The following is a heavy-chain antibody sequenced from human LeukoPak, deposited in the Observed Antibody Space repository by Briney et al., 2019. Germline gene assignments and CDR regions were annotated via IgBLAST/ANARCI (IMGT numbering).Heavy chain of an antibody. J-gene: IGHJ3*02. Sequence: PGGSLRLSCAASGFTFSSYWMHWARQVPGKGLVWVSRINTDGSSTSYADSVKGRFTISRDNAKNTLYLQMNSLRAEDTAVYYCAKDGFTYYYGSGSYDAFDIWGQGTMVTVSS. CDR2: INTDGSST. CDR1: GFTFSSYW. V-gene: IGHV3-74*01. D-gene: IGHD3-10*01. CDR3: AKDGFTYYYGSGSYDAFDI.